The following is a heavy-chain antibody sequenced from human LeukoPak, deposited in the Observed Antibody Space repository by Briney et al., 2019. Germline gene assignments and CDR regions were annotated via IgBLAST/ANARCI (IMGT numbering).Heavy chain of an antibody. CDR3: ARTGYDSSGYAPDY. J-gene: IGHJ4*02. CDR1: GGSISSYY. CDR2: IYYSGST. Sequence: SETLSLTCPVSGGSISSYYWSWIRQPPGKGLEWIGYIYYSGSTKYNPSLESRATMSVDTSKNQFSLKLSYVTAADTAVYFCARTGYDSSGYAPDYWGQGTLVTVSS. D-gene: IGHD3-22*01. V-gene: IGHV4-59*08.